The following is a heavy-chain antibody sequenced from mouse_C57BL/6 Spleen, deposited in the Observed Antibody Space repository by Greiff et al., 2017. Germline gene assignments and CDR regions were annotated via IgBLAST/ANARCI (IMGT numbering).Heavy chain of an antibody. Sequence: QVHVKQPGAELVKPGASVKLSCKASGYTFTSYWMHWVKQRPGQGLEWIGMIHPNSGSTNYNEKFKSKATLTVDKSSSTAYMQLSSLTSEDSAVYYCARLGLYYYAMDYWGQGTSVTVSS. J-gene: IGHJ4*01. CDR2: IHPNSGST. CDR1: GYTFTSYW. D-gene: IGHD2-2*01. V-gene: IGHV1-64*01. CDR3: ARLGLYYYAMDY.